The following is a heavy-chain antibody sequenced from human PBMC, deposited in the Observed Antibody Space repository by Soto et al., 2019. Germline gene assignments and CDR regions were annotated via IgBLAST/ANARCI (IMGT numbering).Heavy chain of an antibody. CDR1: GFTFSNYA. CDR2: IGGGGGST. Sequence: PGGSLRLSCAASGFTFSNYAMGWVRQAPGKGLEWVSAIGGGGGSTYYADSVKGRFTISRDNSKNTRYLQMNSRRAEETAVYYCAKTTEAVAGTVYGYWGQGALVTVSS. CDR3: AKTTEAVAGTVYGY. J-gene: IGHJ4*02. V-gene: IGHV3-23*01. D-gene: IGHD6-19*01.